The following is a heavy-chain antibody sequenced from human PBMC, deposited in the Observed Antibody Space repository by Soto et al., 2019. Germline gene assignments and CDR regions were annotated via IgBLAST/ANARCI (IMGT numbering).Heavy chain of an antibody. V-gene: IGHV3-15*01. D-gene: IGHD4-17*01. CDR2: IKRETAGGTT. Sequence: EVQLVESGGGLVEPGGSLRLSCAVSGFTFRNAWMSWVRQAPGKGLEWVGRIKRETAGGTTDYAAPVKGRFTISRDDSKNTLYLQMNSVKSEDTAVYYCTTAATTVTTIDYWGQGTLVTVSS. J-gene: IGHJ4*02. CDR3: TTAATTVTTIDY. CDR1: GFTFRNAW.